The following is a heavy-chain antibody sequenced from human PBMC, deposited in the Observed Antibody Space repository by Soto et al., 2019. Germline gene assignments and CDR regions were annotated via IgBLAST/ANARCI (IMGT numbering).Heavy chain of an antibody. V-gene: IGHV3-74*01. D-gene: IGHD4-4*01. Sequence: EVQLVESGGGLVQPGESLRLSCGASGFTVSSYWMHWIRQAPGKGLVWVSRVSSDGSSTVYANSVKGRLTISRDNAKNTLYLQMNSLSDEDTAVYYCARGLPNYSSFDSWGQGTLVTVSS. CDR1: GFTVSSYW. CDR3: ARGLPNYSSFDS. CDR2: VSSDGSST. J-gene: IGHJ4*02.